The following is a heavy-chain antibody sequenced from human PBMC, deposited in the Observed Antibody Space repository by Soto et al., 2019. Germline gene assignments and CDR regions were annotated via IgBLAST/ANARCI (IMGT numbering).Heavy chain of an antibody. Sequence: SETLSLTCAGYGGSFSGYYWSWIRQPPGKGLEWIGEINHSGSTNYNPSLKSRVTISVDTSKNQFSLKLSSVTAADTAVYYCARGRKRYSSGWYAKLDYWGQGTLVTVSS. D-gene: IGHD6-19*01. CDR3: ARGRKRYSSGWYAKLDY. CDR2: INHSGST. J-gene: IGHJ4*02. CDR1: GGSFSGYY. V-gene: IGHV4-34*01.